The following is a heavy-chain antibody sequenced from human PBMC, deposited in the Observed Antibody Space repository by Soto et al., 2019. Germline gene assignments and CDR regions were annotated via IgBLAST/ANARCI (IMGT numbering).Heavy chain of an antibody. CDR3: AHCCSTGTTYYCDY. D-gene: IGHD1-7*01. Sequence: SGPTLVKPPQTLTLTCPFSGFSLSTSGVGGGWIRQPPGKSLEWLALIYWDDDKRYSPSLKSRITITKATAKNQVVLTRTNMDPVDPATYYCAHCCSTGTTYYCDYWGQGTLVTVSS. CDR2: IYWDDDK. J-gene: IGHJ4*02. CDR1: GFSLSTSGVG. V-gene: IGHV2-5*02.